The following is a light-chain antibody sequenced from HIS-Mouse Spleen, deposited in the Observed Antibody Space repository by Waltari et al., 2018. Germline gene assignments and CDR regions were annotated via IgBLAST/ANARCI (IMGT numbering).Light chain of an antibody. J-gene: IGLJ3*02. CDR2: GNS. CDR3: QSYDSSLSAWV. CDR1: SSNSGAGYD. V-gene: IGLV1-40*01. Sequence: QSVLTQPPSVSGAPGQRVTISCPGSSSNSGAGYDLHWYQQLPGTAPKLLIHGNSNRPSGVPDRFSGSKSGTSASLAITGLQAEDEADYYCQSYDSSLSAWVFGGGTKLTVL.